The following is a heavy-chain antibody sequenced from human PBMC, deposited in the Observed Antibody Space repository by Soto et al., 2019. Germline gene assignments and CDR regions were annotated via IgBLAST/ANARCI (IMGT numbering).Heavy chain of an antibody. V-gene: IGHV3-23*01. Sequence: PGVSLRPSFAAAGCPFSSHAMSWVGEATGTVLEWVSTISGSAYSTYYADSVKGRFTIYRDNSKNTLYLQMNSLRAEDTALYYCANGKLVYCIGASGYSSGLHVWGEGT. CDR3: ANGKLVYCIGASGYSSGLHV. J-gene: IGHJ6*02. CDR1: GCPFSSHA. D-gene: IGHD2-15*01. CDR2: ISGSAYST.